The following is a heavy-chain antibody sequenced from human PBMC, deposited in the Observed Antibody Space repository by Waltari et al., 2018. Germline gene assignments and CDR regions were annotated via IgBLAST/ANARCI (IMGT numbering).Heavy chain of an antibody. CDR3: ARLVWFGAWIDN. Sequence: QVQLQESGPGMLRPSETLALTCTVSGDPIEPDTYYWGWIRQSPGKGLECLGTIHSSGTTYVPASIEPRVTISVDTFNNRFSLNLRSATVADTAVYFCARLVWFGAWIDNWGQGSLVTVSS. D-gene: IGHD3-10*01. CDR1: GDPIEPDTYY. V-gene: IGHV4-39*01. CDR2: IHSSGTT. J-gene: IGHJ4*02.